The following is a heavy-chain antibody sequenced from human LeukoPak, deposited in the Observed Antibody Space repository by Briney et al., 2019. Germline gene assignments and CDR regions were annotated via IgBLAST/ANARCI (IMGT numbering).Heavy chain of an antibody. Sequence: GGSLRLSCAASGFTFSSYAMSWVRQAPGKGLEWVSAISGSGGSTYYADSVKGRFTISRDNSKNTLYLQMNSLRAEDTAVYYXAKARAXXXXYNYWGQGXLVTVS. CDR2: ISGSGGST. J-gene: IGHJ4*02. CDR3: AKARAXXXXYNY. CDR1: GFTFSSYA. D-gene: IGHD2-2*02. V-gene: IGHV3-23*01.